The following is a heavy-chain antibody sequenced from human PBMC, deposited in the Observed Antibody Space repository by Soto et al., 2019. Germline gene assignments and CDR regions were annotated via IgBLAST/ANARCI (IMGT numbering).Heavy chain of an antibody. CDR2: IYYSGTT. V-gene: IGHV4-30-4*01. D-gene: IGHD3-22*01. CDR1: GGSISTGDHY. Sequence: TLSLTCTVSGGSISTGDHYWSWIGQPPGKGLEWIAYIYYSGTTYYNPSLESRVTMSVDTSKNQFSLKLSSVTATDTAVYYCATYYDSSGPTFDYWGQGTLVTVSS. J-gene: IGHJ4*02. CDR3: ATYYDSSGPTFDY.